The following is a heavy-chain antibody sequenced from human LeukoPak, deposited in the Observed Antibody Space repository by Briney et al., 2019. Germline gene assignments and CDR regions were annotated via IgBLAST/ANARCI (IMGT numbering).Heavy chain of an antibody. V-gene: IGHV3-49*04. CDR3: TSSLGQLSFFDY. Sequence: GGSLRLSCSTSGFTFGGYSMNWVRQAPGKGLEWVGFIRGKAYGATTEYAASVKGRFTISRDDSKSIAYLQMNSLKTEDTAVYYCTSSLGQLSFFDYWGQGTLVTVSS. CDR1: GFTFGGYS. D-gene: IGHD3-10*01. J-gene: IGHJ4*02. CDR2: IRGKAYGATT.